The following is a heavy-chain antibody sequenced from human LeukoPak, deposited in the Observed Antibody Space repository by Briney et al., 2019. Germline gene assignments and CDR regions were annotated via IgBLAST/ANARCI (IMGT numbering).Heavy chain of an antibody. CDR2: ISANNGNT. V-gene: IGHV1-18*01. D-gene: IGHD3-16*01. J-gene: IGHJ5*02. CDR1: GLTCTSYG. Sequence: ASVMVSCKASGLTCTSYGFSWVRQAPGQGPEWMGWISANNGNTIYVQKFQGRVTMTTDTSTTTVYMELRDLRSDDTAIYYCAKDGRPMIPFSWFDPWGQGTLVIVSS. CDR3: AKDGRPMIPFSWFDP.